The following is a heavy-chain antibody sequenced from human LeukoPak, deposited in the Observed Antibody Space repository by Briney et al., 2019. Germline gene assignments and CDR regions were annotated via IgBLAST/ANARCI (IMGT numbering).Heavy chain of an antibody. J-gene: IGHJ4*02. Sequence: SETLSLTCAVYGGSFSGCYWSWIRQPPGKGLEWIGEINHSGSTNYNPSLKSRVTISVDTSKNQLSLKLSSVTAADTAVYYCARRCSSTSCYYAPAFDYWGQGTLVTVSS. CDR2: INHSGST. CDR1: GGSFSGCY. CDR3: ARRCSSTSCYYAPAFDY. D-gene: IGHD2-2*01. V-gene: IGHV4-34*01.